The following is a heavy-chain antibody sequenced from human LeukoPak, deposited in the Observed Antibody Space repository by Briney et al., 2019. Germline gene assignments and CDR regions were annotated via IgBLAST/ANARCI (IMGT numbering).Heavy chain of an antibody. CDR2: ISTGRSIM. D-gene: IGHD5/OR15-5a*01. CDR1: GFTFSTYG. CDR3: AGGVYGYNAFDY. V-gene: IGHV3-48*02. J-gene: IGHJ4*02. Sequence: PGGSLRLSCAASGFTFSTYGMSWVRRAPGKGLEWVSHISTGRSIMNYADSVKGRFTISRDNGKNSVYLQMNSLKDEDTAVYYCAGGVYGYNAFDYWGQGTLVRVSS.